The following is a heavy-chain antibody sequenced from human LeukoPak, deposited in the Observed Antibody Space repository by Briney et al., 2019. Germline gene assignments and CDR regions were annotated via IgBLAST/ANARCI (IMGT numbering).Heavy chain of an antibody. CDR3: ARRCSGLTCYTDAYDI. V-gene: IGHV4-59*08. J-gene: IGHJ3*02. Sequence: SETLSLTCTVSGGSISSYYWTWIRQPPGKGLEWIGYVYYSGSTDYNPSLKSRVTISVDTSNKQFSLNLSSVTAADTAVYYCARRCSGLTCYTDAYDIWGQGTMVTVSS. CDR1: GGSISSYY. CDR2: VYYSGST. D-gene: IGHD2-15*01.